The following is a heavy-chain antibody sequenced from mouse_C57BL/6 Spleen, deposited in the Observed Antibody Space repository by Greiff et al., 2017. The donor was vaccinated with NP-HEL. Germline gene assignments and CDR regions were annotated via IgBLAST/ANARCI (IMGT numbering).Heavy chain of an antibody. CDR3: AITTVVALYAMDY. CDR1: GYTFTDYN. D-gene: IGHD1-1*01. CDR2: INPNNGGT. Sequence: EVKLMESGPELVKPGASVKMSCKASGYTFTDYNMHWVKQSHGKSLEWIGYINPNNGGTSYNQKFKGKATLTVNKSSSTAYMELRSLTSEDSAVYYCAITTVVALYAMDYWGQGTSVTVSS. J-gene: IGHJ4*01. V-gene: IGHV1-22*01.